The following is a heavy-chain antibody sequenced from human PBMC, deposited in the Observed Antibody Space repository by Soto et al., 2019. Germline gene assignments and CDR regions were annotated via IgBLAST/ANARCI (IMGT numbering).Heavy chain of an antibody. Sequence: ASVKVSCKASGGTFSSYAISWVRQAPGQGLEWMGGIIPIFGTANYAQKFQGRVTITADESTSTAYMELSSLRSEDTAVYYCASRVVSEPEDYYYGMDVWGQGTTVTVSS. J-gene: IGHJ6*02. D-gene: IGHD3-16*02. CDR3: ASRVVSEPEDYYYGMDV. CDR1: GGTFSSYA. V-gene: IGHV1-69*13. CDR2: IIPIFGTA.